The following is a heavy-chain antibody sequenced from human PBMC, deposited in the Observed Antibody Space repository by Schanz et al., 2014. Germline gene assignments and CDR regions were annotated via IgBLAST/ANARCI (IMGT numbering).Heavy chain of an antibody. CDR3: AKDMNREATAPES. Sequence: VQLVESGGGLVQPGGSLRLSCAASGFTFSSYAMHWVRQAPGKGLEWVSVISLDGSDKYYADSVKGRFTVSRDNSKNTVYLHMNSLRDEDTAVYYCAKDMNREATAPESWGQGTLVVVSS. CDR1: GFTFSSYA. D-gene: IGHD5-12*01. V-gene: IGHV3-30*18. CDR2: ISLDGSDK. J-gene: IGHJ5*02.